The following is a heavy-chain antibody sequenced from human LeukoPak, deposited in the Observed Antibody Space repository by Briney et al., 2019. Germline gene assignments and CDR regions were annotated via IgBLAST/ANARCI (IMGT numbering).Heavy chain of an antibody. CDR2: ISTNGGNT. J-gene: IGHJ4*02. CDR3: MSKARGPPDY. V-gene: IGHV3-64D*06. D-gene: IGHD3-10*01. Sequence: GGSLRLSCSGSGFTLSRYAMHWVRQAPGKGREYVSAISTNGGNTYYAASVNGIFTISIDYSKHTMFLQMSILRVEHTAVYHCMSKARGPPDYWGQGTLVTVSS. CDR1: GFTLSRYA.